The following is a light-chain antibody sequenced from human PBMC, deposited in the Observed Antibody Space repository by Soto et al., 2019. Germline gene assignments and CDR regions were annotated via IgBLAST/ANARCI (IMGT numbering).Light chain of an antibody. J-gene: IGKJ4*01. CDR1: LSISNN. CDR3: QQYNEWPLP. V-gene: IGKV3-15*01. Sequence: VMTQSPATLSVSPGERATLSCRASLSISNNLAWYQQKPGQAPMLLIYSASTRATAILARFSCSASGTEFTLTISSLQSEDFAVYYCQQYNEWPLPFGGGTKVETK. CDR2: SAS.